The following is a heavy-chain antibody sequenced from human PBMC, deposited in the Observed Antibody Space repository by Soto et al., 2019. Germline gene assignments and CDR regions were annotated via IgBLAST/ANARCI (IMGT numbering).Heavy chain of an antibody. J-gene: IGHJ4*02. CDR3: ARAGGLGAVAADY. D-gene: IGHD6-19*01. CDR2: IDHSGST. CDR1: GGSISSGGYS. Sequence: QLQLQESGSGLVKPSQTLSLTCAVSGGSISSGGYSWSWIRQPPGKGLEWIGYIDHSGSTYYNPSLKSRVTISVDRSKNQCSLKLSSVTAADTAVYYCARAGGLGAVAADYWGQGTLVTVSS. V-gene: IGHV4-30-2*01.